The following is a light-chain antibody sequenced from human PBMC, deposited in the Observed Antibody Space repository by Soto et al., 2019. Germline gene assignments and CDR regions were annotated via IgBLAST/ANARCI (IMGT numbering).Light chain of an antibody. CDR1: QSVSNY. CDR3: QQRSYWLS. Sequence: EIVLTQSPATLSLSPGERATLSCRASQSVSNYLAWYQQKPGQAPRLLIYEASNRASGIPARFSGSGSGTVFTLTISSLEPEDFAVYYCQQRSYWLSFGGGTKVEIK. CDR2: EAS. V-gene: IGKV3-11*01. J-gene: IGKJ4*01.